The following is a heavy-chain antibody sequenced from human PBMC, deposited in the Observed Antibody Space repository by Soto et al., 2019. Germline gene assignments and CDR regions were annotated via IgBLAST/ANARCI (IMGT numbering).Heavy chain of an antibody. Sequence: VQLVESGGGVVQPGRSLRLSCAASGFTFSSYGMHWVRQAPGKGLEWVAVIWYDGSNKYYADSVKGRFTISRDNSKITLYLQMNSLRAEDTAVYYCARDAHSSSHDYWGQGTLVTVSS. CDR2: IWYDGSNK. CDR3: ARDAHSSSHDY. V-gene: IGHV3-33*01. J-gene: IGHJ4*02. D-gene: IGHD6-13*01. CDR1: GFTFSSYG.